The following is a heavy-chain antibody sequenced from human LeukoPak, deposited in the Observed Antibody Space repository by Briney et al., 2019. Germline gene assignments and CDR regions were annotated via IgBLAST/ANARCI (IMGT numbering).Heavy chain of an antibody. J-gene: IGHJ4*02. CDR1: GGSFSGYY. Sequence: PSETLSLTCAVYGGSFSGYYWSWIRQPAGKGLEWIGEINHSGSTNYNPSLKSRVTISVDTSKNQFSLKLSSVTAADTAVYYCARGYRQFDYWGQGTLVTVSS. D-gene: IGHD3-16*02. V-gene: IGHV4-34*01. CDR2: INHSGST. CDR3: ARGYRQFDY.